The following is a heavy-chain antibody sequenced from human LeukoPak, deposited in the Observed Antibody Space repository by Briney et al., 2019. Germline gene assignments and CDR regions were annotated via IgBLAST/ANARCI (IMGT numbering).Heavy chain of an antibody. CDR3: ARGSLTYYYDSSGYYFDY. Sequence: GASVKVSCKASGYTFTSYYMHWVRQAPGQGLEWMGIINPSGGSTSYAQKFQGRVTMTRDTSTSTVYMELSSLRSEDTAVYYCARGSLTYYYDSSGYYFDYWGQGTLVTVSS. V-gene: IGHV1-46*01. CDR2: INPSGGST. D-gene: IGHD3-22*01. J-gene: IGHJ4*02. CDR1: GYTFTSYY.